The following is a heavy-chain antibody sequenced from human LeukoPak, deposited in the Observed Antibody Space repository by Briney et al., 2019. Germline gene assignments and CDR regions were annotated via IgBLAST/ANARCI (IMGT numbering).Heavy chain of an antibody. CDR1: GFTFSSYA. CDR2: ISYDGSNK. CDR3: AREGQAAGNYFDY. D-gene: IGHD6-13*01. Sequence: GGSLRLSCAASGFTFSSYAMHWVRQAPGKGLEWVAVISYDGSNKYYADSVKGRFTISRDNSKNTLYLQMNSLRAEDTAVYYCAREGQAAGNYFDYWGRGTLVTVS. J-gene: IGHJ4*02. V-gene: IGHV3-30-3*01.